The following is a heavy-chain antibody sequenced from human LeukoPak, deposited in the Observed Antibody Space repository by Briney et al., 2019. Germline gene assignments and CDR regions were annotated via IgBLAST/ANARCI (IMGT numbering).Heavy chain of an antibody. V-gene: IGHV3-23*01. CDR1: VFTFSSYA. D-gene: IGHD3-22*01. J-gene: IGHJ4*02. Sequence: TGGSLRLSCAASVFTFSSYAMSWVRQAPGKGLEWVSAISGSGCSTYYADSVKHRFTISRDNSKNTLYLQMNSLRAGDTAVYYCAKVCSAFRDYYDSSGYYWGQGTLVTVSS. CDR3: AKVCSAFRDYYDSSGYY. CDR2: ISGSGCST.